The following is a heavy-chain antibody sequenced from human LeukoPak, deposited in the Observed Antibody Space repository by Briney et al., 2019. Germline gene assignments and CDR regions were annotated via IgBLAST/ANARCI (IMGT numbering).Heavy chain of an antibody. CDR2: IIPIFGTA. Sequence: SVKVSCKASGGTFSSYAISWVRQAPEQGIEWMGRIIPIFGTANYAQKFQGRVTITTDESTSTAYMELSSLRSEDTAVYYCAKTQYEDWFDPWGQGTLVTVSS. V-gene: IGHV1-69*05. CDR1: GGTFSSYA. J-gene: IGHJ5*02. CDR3: AKTQYEDWFDP. D-gene: IGHD2/OR15-2a*01.